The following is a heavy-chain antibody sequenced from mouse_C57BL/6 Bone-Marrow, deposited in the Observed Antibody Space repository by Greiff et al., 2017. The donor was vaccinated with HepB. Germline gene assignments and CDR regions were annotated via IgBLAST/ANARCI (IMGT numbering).Heavy chain of an antibody. D-gene: IGHD2-4*01. CDR2: IYPRSGNT. CDR3: ARQAYYYDDEGPFSY. V-gene: IGHV1-81*01. CDR1: GYTFTSYG. J-gene: IGHJ3*01. Sequence: QVQLQQSGAELARPGASVKLSCKASGYTFTSYGISWVKQRTGQGLEWIGEIYPRSGNTYYNEKFKGKATLTADKSSSTAYMELRSLTSEDSAVYFCARQAYYYDDEGPFSYGGQGTLVTGAA.